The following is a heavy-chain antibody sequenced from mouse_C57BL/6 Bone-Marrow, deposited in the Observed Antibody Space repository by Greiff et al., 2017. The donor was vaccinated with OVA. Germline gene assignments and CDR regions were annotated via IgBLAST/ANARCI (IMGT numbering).Heavy chain of an antibody. D-gene: IGHD1-1*01. CDR3: ARDRTTVEPLDY. CDR2: IYPRSGNT. Sequence: QVQLQQSGAELARPGASVKLSCKASGYTFTSYGISWVKQRTGQGLEWIGEIYPRSGNTYYNEKFKGKATLTADKASSTAYMELRSLTSEDSAVDFCARDRTTVEPLDYWGQGTTLTVSS. J-gene: IGHJ2*01. CDR1: GYTFTSYG. V-gene: IGHV1-81*01.